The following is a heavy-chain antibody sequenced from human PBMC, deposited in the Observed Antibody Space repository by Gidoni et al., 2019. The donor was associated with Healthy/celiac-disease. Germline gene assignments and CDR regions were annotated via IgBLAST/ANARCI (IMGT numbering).Heavy chain of an antibody. J-gene: IGHJ6*03. CDR1: GYTFTSYD. CDR2: MNPNSGNT. CDR3: ALAQGAGTLYYYYYMAV. D-gene: IGHD1-7*01. V-gene: IGHV1-8*01. Sequence: QVQLVQSGAEVKKPGASVKVSCKASGYTFTSYDINWVRQATGQGLEWMGWMNPNSGNTGYAQKFQGRVTMTRNTSISTAYMELSSLRSEDTAVYYCALAQGAGTLYYYYYMAVWGKGTTVTVSS.